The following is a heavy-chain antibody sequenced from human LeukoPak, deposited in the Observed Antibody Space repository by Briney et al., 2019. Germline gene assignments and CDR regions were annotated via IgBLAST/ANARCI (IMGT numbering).Heavy chain of an antibody. D-gene: IGHD6-13*01. CDR1: GYTFTGYY. CDR3: ARVASSSWYIDY. Sequence: ASVKVSCKASGYTFTGYYMHWVRQAPGQGLDWMGLINPNSGGTNYAHKFQDRVTMTRDTPLSTAYMELSRLRSDDTAVYYCARVASSSWYIDYWGQGTLVTVSS. CDR2: INPNSGGT. J-gene: IGHJ4*02. V-gene: IGHV1-2*02.